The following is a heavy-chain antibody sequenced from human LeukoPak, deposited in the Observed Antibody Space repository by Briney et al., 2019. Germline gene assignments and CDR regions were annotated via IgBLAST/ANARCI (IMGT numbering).Heavy chain of an antibody. D-gene: IGHD4-17*01. CDR2: IYSDGST. CDR1: GFTVSSNY. CDR3: ARVLYAGDYLNWFDP. V-gene: IGHV3-53*01. J-gene: IGHJ5*02. Sequence: GGSLRLSCAASGFTVSSNYMNWVRQAPGKGLEWVSVIYSDGSTYYADFVKGRFTISRDNSKTTLYLQMNSLRAEDTAVYYCARVLYAGDYLNWFDPWGQGTLVTVSS.